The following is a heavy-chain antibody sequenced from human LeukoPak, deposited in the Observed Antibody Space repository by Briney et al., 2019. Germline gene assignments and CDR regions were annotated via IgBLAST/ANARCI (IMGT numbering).Heavy chain of an antibody. CDR3: ARGFYDSSGYSNCFDP. V-gene: IGHV4-59*01. Sequence: SEALSLTCTVSGDSISSSYWSWIRQPPGKTLEWIGYIYYTGTTNYNPSLKSRVTMSIDTSKNQFSLNLNSVTAADTAVYYCARGFYDSSGYSNCFDPWGQGTLVTVSS. CDR1: GDSISSSY. CDR2: IYYTGTT. J-gene: IGHJ5*02. D-gene: IGHD3-22*01.